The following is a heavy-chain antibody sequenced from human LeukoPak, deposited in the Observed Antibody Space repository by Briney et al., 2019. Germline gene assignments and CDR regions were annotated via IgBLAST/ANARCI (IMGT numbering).Heavy chain of an antibody. V-gene: IGHV4-38-2*02. CDR2: IYHSGST. D-gene: IGHD3-22*01. Sequence: SETLSLTCTVSGYSISSGYYWGWIRQPPGKGLEWIGSIYHSGSTYYNPSLKSRVTISVDTSKNQFSLKLSSVTAADTAVYYCARDFSDSSGSAVYNWFDPWGQGTLVTVSS. J-gene: IGHJ5*02. CDR1: GYSISSGYY. CDR3: ARDFSDSSGSAVYNWFDP.